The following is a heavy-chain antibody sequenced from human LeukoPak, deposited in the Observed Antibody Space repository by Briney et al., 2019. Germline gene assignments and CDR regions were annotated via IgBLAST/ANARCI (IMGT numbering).Heavy chain of an antibody. J-gene: IGHJ5*02. CDR2: IFYRGST. V-gene: IGHV4-39*01. D-gene: IGHD1-7*01. CDR1: GGSLSSTSYY. CDR3: ARRVRNYVRSGDWFDP. Sequence: SETLSLTCAVSGGSLSSTSYYWAWIRQPPGTGLEWIGNIFYRGSTYYTPSLKSRVTISVDTSKNQFSLRLSSVTAADTAVYYCARRVRNYVRSGDWFDPWGQGTLVTVSS.